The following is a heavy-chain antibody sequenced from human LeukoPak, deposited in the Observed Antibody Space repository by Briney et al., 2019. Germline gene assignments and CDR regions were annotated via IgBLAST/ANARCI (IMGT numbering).Heavy chain of an antibody. Sequence: PGGSLRLSCAASGFTFSSYEMNWVRQAPGKGLEWVSYISSSGSTIYYADSVKGRFTISRDNSKNTLYLQMNSLRAEDTAVYYCAKMDGSGSYREYNWFDPWGQGTLVTVSS. V-gene: IGHV3-48*03. J-gene: IGHJ5*02. D-gene: IGHD3-10*01. CDR2: ISSSGSTI. CDR1: GFTFSSYE. CDR3: AKMDGSGSYREYNWFDP.